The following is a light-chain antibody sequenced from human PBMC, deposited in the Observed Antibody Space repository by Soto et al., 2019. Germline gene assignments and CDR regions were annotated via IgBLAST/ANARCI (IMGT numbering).Light chain of an antibody. CDR3: QVWDTSSDHVV. Sequence: SYELTQPPSVSVAPGETASVTCGGNNIRSKSVHWYQQKPGQAPVLVIYYDRERPSGIPERFSGSNSGNTATLTISRVEAADEADYYCQVWDTSSDHVVFGGGTKLTVL. V-gene: IGLV3-21*04. CDR1: NIRSKS. J-gene: IGLJ2*01. CDR2: YDR.